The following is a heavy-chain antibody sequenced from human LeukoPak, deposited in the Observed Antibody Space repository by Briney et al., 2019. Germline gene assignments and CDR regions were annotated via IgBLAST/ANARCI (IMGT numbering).Heavy chain of an antibody. V-gene: IGHV4-34*01. D-gene: IGHD3-22*01. CDR2: INHSGST. Sequence: SETLSLTCAVYGGSFSGYYWSWIRQPPGKGLEWIGEINHSGSTNYNPSLKSRVTISVDTSKNQFSLKLSSVTAADTAVYYCARGRYYYDSSGYYLRPGYFDYWGQGTLVTVPS. CDR3: ARGRYYYDSSGYYLRPGYFDY. CDR1: GGSFSGYY. J-gene: IGHJ4*02.